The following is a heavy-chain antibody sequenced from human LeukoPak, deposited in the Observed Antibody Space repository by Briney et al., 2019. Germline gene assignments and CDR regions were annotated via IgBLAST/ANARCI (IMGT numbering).Heavy chain of an antibody. D-gene: IGHD6-19*01. CDR2: MSHDGSNK. CDR3: AKLDSSGWSRPFDY. J-gene: IGHJ4*02. CDR1: GFTFSSYA. Sequence: GRSLRLSCAASGFTFSSYAMHWVRQAPGKGPEWVAVMSHDGSNKYYGDSVKGRFTISGDNSKNTLYLQMNSLRAEDTAVYYCAKLDSSGWSRPFDYWGQGTLVTVSS. V-gene: IGHV3-30*18.